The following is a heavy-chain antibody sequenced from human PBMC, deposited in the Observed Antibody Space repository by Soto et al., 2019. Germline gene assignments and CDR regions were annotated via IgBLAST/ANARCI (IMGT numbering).Heavy chain of an antibody. CDR3: ARGLWFGELIAFDI. CDR1: GGSISSYY. V-gene: IGHV4-59*01. Sequence: SETLSLTCTVSGGSISSYYWSWIRQPPGKGLEWIGYIYYSGSTNYNPSLKSRVTISVDTSKNQFSLKLSSVTAADTAVYYCARGLWFGELIAFDIWGQGTMVT. J-gene: IGHJ3*02. D-gene: IGHD3-10*01. CDR2: IYYSGST.